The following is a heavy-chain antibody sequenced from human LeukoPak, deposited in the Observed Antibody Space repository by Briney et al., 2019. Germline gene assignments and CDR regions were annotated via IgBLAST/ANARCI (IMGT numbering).Heavy chain of an antibody. D-gene: IGHD5-24*01. Sequence: PGGSLRLSCAASGFTFSSYSMNWVRQAPGKGLEWVSSISSSSSYIYYADSVKGRFTISRDNAKNSLYLQMNSLRAEDTAVYYCARAEPRVMAYGMDVWGQGTTVTVSS. CDR1: GFTFSSYS. CDR3: ARAEPRVMAYGMDV. CDR2: ISSSSSYI. V-gene: IGHV3-21*01. J-gene: IGHJ6*02.